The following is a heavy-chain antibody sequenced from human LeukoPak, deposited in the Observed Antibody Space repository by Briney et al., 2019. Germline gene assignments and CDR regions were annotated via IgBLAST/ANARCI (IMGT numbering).Heavy chain of an antibody. V-gene: IGHV3-30*02. Sequence: GGSLRLSCVASGFTFSNYGMHWVRQAAGKGLEWVAFIRYDGSNKYYADSVKGRFTISRDNSKNTLYLQMNSLRAEDTAVYYCAKLPRITMVRGAIWFDPWGQGTLVTVSS. D-gene: IGHD3-10*01. CDR2: IRYDGSNK. CDR1: GFTFSNYG. CDR3: AKLPRITMVRGAIWFDP. J-gene: IGHJ5*02.